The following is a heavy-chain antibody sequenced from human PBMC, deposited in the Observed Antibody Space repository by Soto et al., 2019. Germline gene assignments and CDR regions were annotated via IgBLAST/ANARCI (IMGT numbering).Heavy chain of an antibody. CDR3: ARAPGDYFDY. V-gene: IGHV4-31*03. Sequence: SETLSLTCTVSGDSISSGGYYWSWIRQHPGKGLEWIGYIFYSGSTYYNPSLKSRVTIPVDTSKNQFSLKLSSVTAADTAVYYCARAPGDYFDYWGQGTLVTVSS. J-gene: IGHJ4*02. CDR1: GDSISSGGYY. CDR2: IFYSGST.